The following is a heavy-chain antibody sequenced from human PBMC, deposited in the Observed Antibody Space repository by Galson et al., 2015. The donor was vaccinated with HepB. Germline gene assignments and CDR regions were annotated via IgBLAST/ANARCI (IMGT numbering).Heavy chain of an antibody. CDR3: ARVETAGLRFGPDF. CDR2: IDPSDSYT. CDR1: GYSFTNFW. Sequence: QSGAEVKKPGESLRISCKASGYSFTNFWIVWVRQMPGKGLEWMGRIDPSDSYTMYRPSLEGHVSISADKSISTAYLEWNNLKASDTGIYYCARVETAGLRFGPDFWGQGTLVTVSS. J-gene: IGHJ4*02. D-gene: IGHD5-12*01. V-gene: IGHV5-10-1*01.